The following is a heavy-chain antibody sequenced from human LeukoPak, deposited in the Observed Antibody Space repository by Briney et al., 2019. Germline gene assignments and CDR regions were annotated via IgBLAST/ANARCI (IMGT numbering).Heavy chain of an antibody. J-gene: IGHJ6*03. CDR2: INTNTGNP. CDR3: ASPRRVGSGYDYRTNYYYYMDV. D-gene: IGHD5-12*01. Sequence: ASVKVSCKASGCTFTSYAMNWVRQAPGQGLEWMGWINTNTGNPTYAQGFTGRFVFSLDTSVSTAYLQISSLKAEDTAVYYCASPRRVGSGYDYRTNYYYYMDVWGKGTTVTVSS. CDR1: GCTFTSYA. V-gene: IGHV7-4-1*02.